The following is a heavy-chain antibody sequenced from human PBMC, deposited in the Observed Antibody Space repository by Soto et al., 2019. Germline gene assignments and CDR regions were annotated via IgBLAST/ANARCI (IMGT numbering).Heavy chain of an antibody. CDR2: IWYDGSTK. J-gene: IGHJ3*02. V-gene: IGHV3-33*06. D-gene: IGHD6-19*01. CDR3: AKRFAYSSGLDGFDI. CDR1: GFTFSRYG. Sequence: GGSLRLSCAASGFTFSRYGMHWVRQDPGKGLEWVAVIWYDGSTKYYADSVKGRFTISRDNSKNTLFLQMNSLRAEDSAIYYCAKRFAYSSGLDGFDIWGQGIMVTVSS.